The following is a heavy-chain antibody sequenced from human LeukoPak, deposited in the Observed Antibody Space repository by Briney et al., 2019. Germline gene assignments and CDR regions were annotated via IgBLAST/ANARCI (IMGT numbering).Heavy chain of an antibody. D-gene: IGHD5-12*01. V-gene: IGHV3-11*01. J-gene: IGHJ4*02. CDR2: ISGSGSDM. CDR1: GFGFSDSY. CDR3: AKGAYDDY. Sequence: GGSLRLSCVVSGFGFSDSYMTWIRQTPGKGLEWLAYISGSGSDMYYADSVKGRFTISRDNAKNSLYLQMNSLRAEDTAVYYCAKGAYDDYWGQGTLVTVSS.